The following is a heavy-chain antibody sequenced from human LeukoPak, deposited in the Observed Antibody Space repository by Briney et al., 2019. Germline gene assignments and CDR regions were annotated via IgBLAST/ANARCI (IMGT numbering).Heavy chain of an antibody. CDR2: INHSGST. Sequence: PSETLSLTCAVYGGSFSGYYWSWIRQPPGKGLEWIGEINHSGSTNYNPSLKSRVTMSVDTSKNQFSLKLSSVTAADTAVYYCARDSGYCSSTSCFTYYFYYMDVWGKGTTVTVSS. V-gene: IGHV4-34*01. CDR1: GGSFSGYY. CDR3: ARDSGYCSSTSCFTYYFYYMDV. J-gene: IGHJ6*03. D-gene: IGHD2-2*01.